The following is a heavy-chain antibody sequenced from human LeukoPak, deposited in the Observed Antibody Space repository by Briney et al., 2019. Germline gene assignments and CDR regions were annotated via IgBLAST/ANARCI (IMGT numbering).Heavy chain of an antibody. J-gene: IGHJ1*01. CDR1: GYTFTDYY. D-gene: IGHD2-15*01. Sequence: ASVKVSCKASGYTFTDYYIHWVRQAPGQGLEWMGWINPNGGGTNYAQNFQGRVTMTRDTSITTTYMELRSLRSDDTAVYYWAKSMSGGLGFFQSWGQGTLVTVSS. V-gene: IGHV1-2*02. CDR3: AKSMSGGLGFFQS. CDR2: INPNGGGT.